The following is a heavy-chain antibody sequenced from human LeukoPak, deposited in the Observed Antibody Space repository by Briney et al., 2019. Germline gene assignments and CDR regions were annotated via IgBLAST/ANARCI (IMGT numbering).Heavy chain of an antibody. J-gene: IGHJ5*02. Sequence: ASVKVSCKASGGTFRTSGVNWVRQAPGQRLEWVGCVIPVFGTSNYAEKFQDRVTITADESTSTAYMELRSLRSEDTAVYYCATSENPVAIPITWGQGTQVSVSS. CDR2: VIPVFGTS. V-gene: IGHV1-69*13. CDR1: GGTFRTSG. CDR3: ATSENPVAIPIT. D-gene: IGHD2-21*01.